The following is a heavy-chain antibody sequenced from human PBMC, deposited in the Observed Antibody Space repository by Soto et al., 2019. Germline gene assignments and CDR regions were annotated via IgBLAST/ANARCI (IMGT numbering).Heavy chain of an antibody. CDR3: VRDGYSSGFDY. Sequence: PGGSLRLSCAASGFSFSSYWMHWVRQAPGKGLVWVSHINSDGSSTSQADSVKGRFTISRDNAKNTLYLQMNSLRAEDTAVYHCVRDGYSSGFDYWGQGTLVTVSS. V-gene: IGHV3-74*01. J-gene: IGHJ4*02. D-gene: IGHD6-19*01. CDR2: INSDGSST. CDR1: GFSFSSYW.